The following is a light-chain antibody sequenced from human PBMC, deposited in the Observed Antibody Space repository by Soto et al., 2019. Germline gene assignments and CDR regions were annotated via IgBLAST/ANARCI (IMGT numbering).Light chain of an antibody. CDR2: DAS. CDR3: QQRRSWQVT. CDR1: QSINTY. V-gene: IGKV3D-11*02. Sequence: EIVFTQSPATLSLSPGEGATLSCRASQSINTYLAWYQQKPGQAPRLLIYDASKRATGIPARFSGSGSGTNFTLTISSLEPEDFAVYYCQQRRSWQVTFGQGTRLEIK. J-gene: IGKJ5*01.